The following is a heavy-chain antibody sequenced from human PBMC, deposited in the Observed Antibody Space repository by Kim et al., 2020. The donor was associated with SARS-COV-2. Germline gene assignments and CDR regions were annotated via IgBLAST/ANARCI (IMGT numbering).Heavy chain of an antibody. D-gene: IGHD6-13*01. Sequence: SETLSLTCTVSGGSISSGGYYRSWIRQHPGKGLEWIGYIYYSGSTYYNPSLKSRVTISVDTSKNQFSLKLSSVTAADTAVYYCARDKQQLVQRYFDYWGQGTLVTVSS. CDR2: IYYSGST. CDR3: ARDKQQLVQRYFDY. V-gene: IGHV4-31*03. CDR1: GGSISSGGYY. J-gene: IGHJ4*02.